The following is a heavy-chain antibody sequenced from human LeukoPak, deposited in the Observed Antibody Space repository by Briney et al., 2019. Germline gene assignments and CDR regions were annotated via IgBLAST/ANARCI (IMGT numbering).Heavy chain of an antibody. CDR2: VSAYNLHT. CDR3: ARTLGYCGDTTCYEVFDY. J-gene: IGHJ4*02. D-gene: IGHD2-2*01. V-gene: IGHV1-18*01. CDR1: GYTFTNYG. Sequence: EASVKVSCKTSGYTFTNYGFTWVRQAPGQGLEWMGWVSAYNLHTNYAQSLQGRDTMTTDTSTNTAYMELRSLRSDDTAVYYCARTLGYCGDTTCYEVFDYWGQGTLVTVSS.